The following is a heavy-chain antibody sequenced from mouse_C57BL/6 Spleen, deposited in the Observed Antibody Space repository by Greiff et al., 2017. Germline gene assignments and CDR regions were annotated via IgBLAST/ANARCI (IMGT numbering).Heavy chain of an antibody. CDR1: GYTFTSYW. J-gene: IGHJ4*01. Sequence: VQLQQPGAELVMPGASVKMSCKASGYTFTSYWMHWVKQRPGQGLEWIGEIDPSDSYTNYNQKFKGKSALTVDKSSSTAYMQLSSLTSEDSAVYYWATREGDAMDYWGQGTSVTVSS. CDR2: IDPSDSYT. V-gene: IGHV1-69*01. CDR3: ATREGDAMDY.